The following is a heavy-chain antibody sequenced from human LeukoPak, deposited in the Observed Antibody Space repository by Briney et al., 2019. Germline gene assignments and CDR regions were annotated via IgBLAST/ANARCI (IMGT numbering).Heavy chain of an antibody. D-gene: IGHD6-13*01. CDR3: TRAAGYSSSWPNWFDP. CDR1: GFTFGDYA. CDR2: IRSKAYGGTT. V-gene: IGHV3-49*04. Sequence: GGSLRLSCTASGFTFGDYAMSWVRQAPGKGLEWVGFIRSKAYGGTTEYAASVKGRFTTSRDDSKSIAYLQMNSLKTEDTAVYYCTRAAGYSSSWPNWFDPWGQGTLVTVSS. J-gene: IGHJ5*02.